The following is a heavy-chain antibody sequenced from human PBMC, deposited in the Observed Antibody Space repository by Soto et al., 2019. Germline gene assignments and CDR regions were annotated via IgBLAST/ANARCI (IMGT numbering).Heavy chain of an antibody. Sequence: EVRVVESGGGLVQPGGSLRLSCVASGFTFTNYWMSWVRQAPGKGLEWVANVKQDGSVTYYVDSVRGRFIISRDNAKNSVYLQMISLTAEDTAVYYCASQRDLGDYDYWGQGTLVTVSS. D-gene: IGHD4-17*01. J-gene: IGHJ4*02. V-gene: IGHV3-7*01. CDR2: VKQDGSVT. CDR1: GFTFTNYW. CDR3: ASQRDLGDYDY.